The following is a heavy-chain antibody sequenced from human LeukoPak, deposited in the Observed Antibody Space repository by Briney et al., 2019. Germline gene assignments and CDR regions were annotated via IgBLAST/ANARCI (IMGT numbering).Heavy chain of an antibody. CDR3: AAQPGAYDFWSGYSRGYYYYYMDV. D-gene: IGHD3-3*01. V-gene: IGHV4-4*08. CDR2: IYTSGST. CDR1: GGSISSYY. J-gene: IGHJ6*03. Sequence: SETLSLTSTVSGGSISSYYWSWIRQPPGKGLEWIGRIYTSGSTNYNPSLKSRVTISVDTSKNQFSLKLSSVTAADTAVYYCAAQPGAYDFWSGYSRGYYYYYMDVWGKGTTVTVSS.